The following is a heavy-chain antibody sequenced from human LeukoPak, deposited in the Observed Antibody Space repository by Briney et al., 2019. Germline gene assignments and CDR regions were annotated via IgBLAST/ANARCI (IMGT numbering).Heavy chain of an antibody. CDR2: IYHTGST. D-gene: IGHD4-17*01. V-gene: IGHV4-59*11. CDR1: GGSITGHY. CDR3: ARRTVTTRIGFDAFDV. J-gene: IGHJ3*01. Sequence: SETLSLTCSVSGGSITGHYWNWIRQSPEKGLEWIGYIYHTGSTNYNPSLKSRVTISLDTSKNQFSLKLSSVTAADTAVYYCARRTVTTRIGFDAFDVWHQGPMVTVSS.